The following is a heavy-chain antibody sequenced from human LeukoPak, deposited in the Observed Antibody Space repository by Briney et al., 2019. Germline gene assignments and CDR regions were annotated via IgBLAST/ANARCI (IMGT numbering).Heavy chain of an antibody. CDR1: GFTFSSSW. D-gene: IGHD2-2*01. J-gene: IGHJ4*02. V-gene: IGHV3-23*01. CDR2: ISGSGGST. Sequence: WGSLRLSCAASGFTFSSSWISWVRQVPGKGLECVSAISGSGGSTYYADSVKGRFTISRDNSKNTLYLQMNSLRAEDTAMYYCAKGDCSSTNCYADYWGQGTLVTVSS. CDR3: AKGDCSSTNCYADY.